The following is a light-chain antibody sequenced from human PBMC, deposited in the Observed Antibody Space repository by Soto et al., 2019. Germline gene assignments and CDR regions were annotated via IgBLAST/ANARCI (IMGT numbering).Light chain of an antibody. J-gene: IGKJ1*01. CDR2: GAS. CDR1: QSVSST. Sequence: EILMTQSPATLSVSPGARATLSCRASQSVSSTLAWYQHKPGQAPRLLIYGASPRATGIPSRFSGSGSGTVFTLTISSLQSEDFGVYYCQQYNKWPWTFGRGTKVEI. CDR3: QQYNKWPWT. V-gene: IGKV3-15*01.